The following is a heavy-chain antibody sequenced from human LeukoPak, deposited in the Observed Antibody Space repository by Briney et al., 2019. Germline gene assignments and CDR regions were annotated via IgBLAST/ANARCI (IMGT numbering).Heavy chain of an antibody. D-gene: IGHD6-6*01. Sequence: PSETLSLTCTVSGGSISSGRYYWSWIRQPAGTGLEWIGRIYTSGNTNYNPSLKSRVTISVDTSKSQFSLKLSSVTAADTAVYHCARSSLEARPIAARANCFDPWGQGTLVTVSS. CDR2: IYTSGNT. CDR3: ARSSLEARPIAARANCFDP. CDR1: GGSISSGRYY. J-gene: IGHJ5*02. V-gene: IGHV4-61*02.